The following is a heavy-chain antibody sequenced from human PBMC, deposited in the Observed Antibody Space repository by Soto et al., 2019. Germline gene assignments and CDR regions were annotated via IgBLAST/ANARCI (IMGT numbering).Heavy chain of an antibody. Sequence: EVQLLESGGGLVQPGGSLRLSCAASGFTFSSYAMSWVRQAPGKGLEWVSAISGSGGSTYYADSVKGRFTISRDDSKNPLYLQMNSLRAEDTAVYYCAKDGRNIAARPWFDYWGQGTLVTVSS. CDR1: GFTFSSYA. CDR3: AKDGRNIAARPWFDY. V-gene: IGHV3-23*01. CDR2: ISGSGGST. J-gene: IGHJ4*02. D-gene: IGHD6-6*01.